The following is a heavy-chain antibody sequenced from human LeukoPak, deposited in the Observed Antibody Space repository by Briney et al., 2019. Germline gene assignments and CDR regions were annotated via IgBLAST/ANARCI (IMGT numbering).Heavy chain of an antibody. Sequence: PSGTLSLTCTVSGVSFSSYYWTWIRQPAGKGLEWIGRIYTSGSTNYNPSLKSRVTMSVDTSKIQFSLKLSSVTAADTAVYYCARDGGGNWFDPWGQGTLATVSS. CDR3: ARDGGGNWFDP. J-gene: IGHJ5*02. V-gene: IGHV4-4*07. CDR1: GVSFSSYY. CDR2: IYTSGST. D-gene: IGHD3-16*01.